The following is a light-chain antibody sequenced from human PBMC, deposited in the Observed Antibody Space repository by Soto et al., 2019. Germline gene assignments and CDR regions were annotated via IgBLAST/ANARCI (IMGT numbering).Light chain of an antibody. Sequence: EIVLTQSPATLSLSPGERATLSCRASQSVSSYLAWYQQKPGQAPRLLIYDASTRATGIPARFSGSGSGTDFTLTITSLEPEDFAVYYCQQRSHSPPIFTFGPGTKVDIK. CDR3: QQRSHSPPIFT. V-gene: IGKV3-11*01. J-gene: IGKJ3*01. CDR2: DAS. CDR1: QSVSSY.